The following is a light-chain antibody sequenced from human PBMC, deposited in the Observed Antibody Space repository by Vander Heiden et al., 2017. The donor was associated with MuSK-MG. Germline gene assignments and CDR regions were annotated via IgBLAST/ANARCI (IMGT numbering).Light chain of an antibody. V-gene: IGKV1-8*01. J-gene: IGKJ4*01. CDR1: RGVTTY. Sequence: AIWLTQSPSSFSASTGDRVTISCRASRGVTTYLAWYQQKPGQAPKLLIYDASTLQSGVPSRFSGSGSGTEFTLTISSLQAEDFATYYCQQSYTYPLTFGGGTKVDLK. CDR3: QQSYTYPLT. CDR2: DAS.